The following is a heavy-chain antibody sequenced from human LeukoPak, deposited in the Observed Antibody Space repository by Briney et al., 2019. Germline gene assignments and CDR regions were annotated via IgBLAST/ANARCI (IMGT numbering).Heavy chain of an antibody. CDR3: ARDSGYCSGGTCNHFDY. CDR1: GFTFSSYE. Sequence: GGSLRLSCAASGFTFSSYEMNWVRQAPEKGLEWISYISSRDTSTSYADSVKGRFTISRDNAKNSLYLQMNSLRAEDTAVYYCARDSGYCSGGTCNHFDYWGQGTLVTVSA. D-gene: IGHD2-15*01. J-gene: IGHJ4*02. CDR2: ISSRDTST. V-gene: IGHV3-48*03.